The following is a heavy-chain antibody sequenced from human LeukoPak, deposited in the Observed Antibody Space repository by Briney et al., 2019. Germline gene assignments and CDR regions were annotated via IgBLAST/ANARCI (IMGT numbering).Heavy chain of an antibody. CDR1: RFTFSNYV. CDR3: AKDPRRYSRTGGYFDY. D-gene: IGHD6-13*01. J-gene: IGHJ4*02. Sequence: AGGSLRLSCAASRFTFSNYVMHWVRQAPGKGLEWVAVISYDGSDKYYADSVKGRFTISRDNSKNTLYLQMSSLRAEDTAVYYCAKDPRRYSRTGGYFDYWGQGTLVTVSS. CDR2: ISYDGSDK. V-gene: IGHV3-30*18.